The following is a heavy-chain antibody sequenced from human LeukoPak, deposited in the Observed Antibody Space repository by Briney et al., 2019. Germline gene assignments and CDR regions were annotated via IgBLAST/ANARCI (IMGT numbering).Heavy chain of an antibody. V-gene: IGHV3-23*01. J-gene: IGHJ4*02. CDR2: ISGSGGDT. CDR1: GFIFTNYF. CDR3: AKKGATTGDFDY. D-gene: IGHD1-26*01. Sequence: GGSLRLSCAASGFIFTNYFMTWVRQAPGKGPEWVSAISGSGGDTYYADSVKGRFTISRDNSKNTLYLQMNSLRAEDTAVYYCAKKGATTGDFDYWGQGTLVTVSS.